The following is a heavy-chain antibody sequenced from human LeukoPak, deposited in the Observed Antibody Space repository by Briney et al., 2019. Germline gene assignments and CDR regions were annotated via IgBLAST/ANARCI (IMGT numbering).Heavy chain of an antibody. CDR2: INGDGSST. CDR1: GFTFSSYW. Sequence: GGSLRLSCAASGFTFSSYWMHWVRQDPGKGLVWVSRINGDGSSTNYADSVKGRFTISRDNAKNTLYLQMNSLRAEDTAVYYCARGRYCSGNSCKSSSTDPWGQGTLVTVSS. J-gene: IGHJ5*02. V-gene: IGHV3-74*01. D-gene: IGHD2-15*01. CDR3: ARGRYCSGNSCKSSSTDP.